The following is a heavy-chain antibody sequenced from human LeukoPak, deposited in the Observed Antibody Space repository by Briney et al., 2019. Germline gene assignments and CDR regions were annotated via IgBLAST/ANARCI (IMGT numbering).Heavy chain of an antibody. CDR3: ARGRVSAAGTAFPDY. V-gene: IGHV4-59*12. J-gene: IGHJ4*02. D-gene: IGHD6-13*01. CDR1: GGSISSYY. Sequence: PSETLSLTCTVSGGSISSYYWSWIRRPPGKGLEWIGYIYYSGSTNYNPSLKSQVTISVDTSKNQFSLKLSSVTAADTAVYYCARGRVSAAGTAFPDYWGQGTLVTVSS. CDR2: IYYSGST.